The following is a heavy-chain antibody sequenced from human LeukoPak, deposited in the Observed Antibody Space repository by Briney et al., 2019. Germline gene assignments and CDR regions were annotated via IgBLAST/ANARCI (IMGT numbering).Heavy chain of an antibody. CDR3: ARGNILTGYCFDF. D-gene: IGHD3-9*01. CDR1: GGSISSSSYY. V-gene: IGHV4-39*01. CDR2: IYYSGST. J-gene: IGHJ6*02. Sequence: SETLSLTCTVSGGSISSSSYYWGWIRQPPGKGLEWIGSIYYSGSTYYNPSLKSRVTISVDTSKNQFSLKLSSVTAADTAVYYCARGNILTGYCFDFWGQGTTVSVSS.